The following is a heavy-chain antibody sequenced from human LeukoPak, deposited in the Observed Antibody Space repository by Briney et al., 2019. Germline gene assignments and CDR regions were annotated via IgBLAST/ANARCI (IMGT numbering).Heavy chain of an antibody. CDR3: AREGIPAAIDTSKYFQH. D-gene: IGHD2-2*02. Sequence: ASGKLSCTASEGPFSSYAISWVRQAPGQGLEWMGGKIPIFGTAKYAQKIQGRVTITADESTSTAYMELSSLRSEDTAVYYCAREGIPAAIDTSKYFQHWGQGTLVTVSS. CDR1: EGPFSSYA. CDR2: KIPIFGTA. V-gene: IGHV1-69*13. J-gene: IGHJ1*01.